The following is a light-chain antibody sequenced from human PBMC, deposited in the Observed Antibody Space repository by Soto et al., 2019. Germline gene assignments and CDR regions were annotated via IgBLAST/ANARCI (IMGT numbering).Light chain of an antibody. CDR2: GAS. CDR3: QQYGSSPVTIT. Sequence: EIVLTQSPGTLSLSPGERATLSCRASPSVSSSYLAWYQQKTGQAPRLLIDGASSRATGIPDRFSGSGSGTDFTLNISRLEPEHFAVYYCQQYGSSPVTITFGQGTRVEI. CDR1: PSVSSSY. V-gene: IGKV3-20*01. J-gene: IGKJ5*01.